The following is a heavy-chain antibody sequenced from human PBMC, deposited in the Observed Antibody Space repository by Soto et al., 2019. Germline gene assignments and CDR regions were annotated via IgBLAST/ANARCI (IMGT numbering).Heavy chain of an antibody. CDR1: GFTFSSYW. Sequence: EVQLVESGGGLVQPGGSLRLSCAASGFTFSSYWMSWVRQAPGKGLEWVANIKQDGSEKYYVDSVKGRFTISGDNAKNSLYLQMNSLRAEDTAVYYCAKDTAMVTLYYYYMDVWGKGTTVTVSS. J-gene: IGHJ6*03. V-gene: IGHV3-7*04. D-gene: IGHD5-18*01. CDR3: AKDTAMVTLYYYYMDV. CDR2: IKQDGSEK.